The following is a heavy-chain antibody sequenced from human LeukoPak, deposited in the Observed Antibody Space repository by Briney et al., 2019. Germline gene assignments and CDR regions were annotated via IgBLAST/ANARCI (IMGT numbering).Heavy chain of an antibody. V-gene: IGHV1-69*01. Sequence: SVKVSCKASGGTFSSYAISWVRQAPGQGLEWMGGIIPIFGTANYAQKFQGRVTITADESTSTAYMELRSLRSDDTAVYYCARDCSGGSCYLYFDYWGQGTLVTVSS. CDR2: IIPIFGTA. CDR3: ARDCSGGSCYLYFDY. D-gene: IGHD2-15*01. J-gene: IGHJ4*02. CDR1: GGTFSSYA.